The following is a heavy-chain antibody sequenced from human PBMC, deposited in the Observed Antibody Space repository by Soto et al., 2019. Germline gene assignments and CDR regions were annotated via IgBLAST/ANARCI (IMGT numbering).Heavy chain of an antibody. CDR2: MYHSGST. Sequence: PSETLSLTCTVSGDSISSSNYHWGWIRQPPGKGLEWIGYMYHSGSTYYNPSLKSRVTISIDRSKNQFSLKLSSVTAADTAVYYCARVPDYWGQGILVTVSS. J-gene: IGHJ4*02. CDR3: ARVPDY. CDR1: GDSISSSNYH. V-gene: IGHV4-39*07. D-gene: IGHD2-2*01.